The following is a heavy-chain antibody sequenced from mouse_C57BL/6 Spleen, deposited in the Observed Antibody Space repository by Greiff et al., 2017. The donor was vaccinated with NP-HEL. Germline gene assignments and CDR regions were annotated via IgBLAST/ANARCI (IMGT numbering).Heavy chain of an antibody. J-gene: IGHJ2*01. CDR3: ARAPDYGFPLDY. Sequence: QVQLQQPGAELVKPGASVKLSCKASGYTFTSYWMQWVKQRPGQGLEWIGEIDPSDSYTNYNQKFKGKATLTVDTSSSTAYMQLSSLTSEDSAVYYCARAPDYGFPLDYWGQGTTLTVSS. D-gene: IGHD2-4*01. V-gene: IGHV1-50*01. CDR1: GYTFTSYW. CDR2: IDPSDSYT.